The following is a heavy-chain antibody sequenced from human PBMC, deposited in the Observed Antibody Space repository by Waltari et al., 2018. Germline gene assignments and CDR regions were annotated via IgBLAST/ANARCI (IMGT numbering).Heavy chain of an antibody. CDR1: GYTFTSYD. CDR2: MNPNSGNT. V-gene: IGHV1-8*01. D-gene: IGHD6-13*01. J-gene: IGHJ5*02. Sequence: QVQLVQSGAEVKKPGASVKVPCKASGYTFTSYDINWVRQAPGQGLEWMGWMNPNSGNTGYAQKFQGRVTMTRNTSISTAYMELSSLRSEDTAVYYCARGASSSWPSDNWFDPWGQGTLVTVSS. CDR3: ARGASSSWPSDNWFDP.